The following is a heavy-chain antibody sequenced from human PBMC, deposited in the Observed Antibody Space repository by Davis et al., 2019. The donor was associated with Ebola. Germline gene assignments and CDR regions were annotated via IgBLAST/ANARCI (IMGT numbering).Heavy chain of an antibody. Sequence: AASVMVSCKASAYTFTSYGISWVRQAPGQGLEWMGWMSAYNGNTNYAQKVQGRVTMTTDTSTSTASMELKSLRSDDTAVYYCARDHRIVAHGTPFDYWGQGTLVTVSS. D-gene: IGHD6-13*01. CDR2: MSAYNGNT. CDR1: AYTFTSYG. V-gene: IGHV1-18*01. CDR3: ARDHRIVAHGTPFDY. J-gene: IGHJ4*02.